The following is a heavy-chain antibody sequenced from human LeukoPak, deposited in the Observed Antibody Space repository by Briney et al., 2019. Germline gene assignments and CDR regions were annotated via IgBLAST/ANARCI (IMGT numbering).Heavy chain of an antibody. V-gene: IGHV4-34*01. CDR3: ARVADSSGWYPDWFDP. Sequence: PSETLSLTCAVYGGSFSGYYWSWIRQPPGKGLEWIGEINHSGSTNYNPSLKSRVTISVDTSKNQFSLKLSSVTAADTAVYYCARVADSSGWYPDWFDPWGQGTLVTVSS. J-gene: IGHJ5*02. D-gene: IGHD6-19*01. CDR2: INHSGST. CDR1: GGSFSGYY.